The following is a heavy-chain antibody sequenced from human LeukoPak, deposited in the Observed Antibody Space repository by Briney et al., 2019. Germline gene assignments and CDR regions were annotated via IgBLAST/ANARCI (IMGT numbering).Heavy chain of an antibody. CDR3: ARDEARGYDFRPQDH. D-gene: IGHD3-3*01. CDR2: ISSRNTTI. J-gene: IGHJ4*02. V-gene: IGHV3-48*04. Sequence: GGSLRLSCAASGFTFSSSSMNWVRQAPGKGLEWISYISSRNTTIYYADSVKGRFTISRDNAKNSLFLQMDSLRAEDTAVYYCARDEARGYDFRPQDHWGQGTLVSVSS. CDR1: GFTFSSSS.